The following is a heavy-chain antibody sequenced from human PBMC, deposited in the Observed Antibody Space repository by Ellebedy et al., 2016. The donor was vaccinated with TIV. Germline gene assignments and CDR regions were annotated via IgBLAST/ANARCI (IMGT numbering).Heavy chain of an antibody. V-gene: IGHV3-48*02. CDR1: GFTFSSYS. D-gene: IGHD6-19*01. J-gene: IGHJ4*02. Sequence: GESLKISXAASGFTFSSYSMNWVRQAPGKGLEWVSYISSSSSTIYYADSVKGRFTISRDNAKNSLYLQMNSLRDEDTAVYYCASVAGPDYWGQGTLVTVSS. CDR2: ISSSSSTI. CDR3: ASVAGPDY.